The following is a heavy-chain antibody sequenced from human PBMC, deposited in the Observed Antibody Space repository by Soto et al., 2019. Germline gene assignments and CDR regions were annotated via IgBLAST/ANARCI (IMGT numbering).Heavy chain of an antibody. D-gene: IGHD2-21*01. CDR3: ARDSYSSY. J-gene: IGHJ1*01. CDR1: GFAVNSHW. Sequence: GGSLRLSCAASGFAVNSHWMNWVRQAPGKGLEWVSLIFSTGTTQYADSVKGRFSISRDISKNTVYLQMNSLRAEDTAVYYCARDSYSSYWGQGTLVTVSS. V-gene: IGHV3-66*01. CDR2: IFSTGTT.